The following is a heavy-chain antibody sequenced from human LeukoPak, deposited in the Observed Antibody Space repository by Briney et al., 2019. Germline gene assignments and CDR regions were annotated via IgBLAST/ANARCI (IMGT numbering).Heavy chain of an antibody. Sequence: KSGGSLRLSCAASGFSFSSYSMNWVRQPPGKGLEWVSSISSSSTYIYYSDSVKGRFTISRENTKNSLYLQMNSLRADDTAVYYCVRDDRDYFMIFADAGDYWGQGTLVTVSS. J-gene: IGHJ4*02. CDR3: VRDDRDYFMIFADAGDY. CDR1: GFSFSSYS. CDR2: ISSSSTYI. D-gene: IGHD3-9*01. V-gene: IGHV3-21*03.